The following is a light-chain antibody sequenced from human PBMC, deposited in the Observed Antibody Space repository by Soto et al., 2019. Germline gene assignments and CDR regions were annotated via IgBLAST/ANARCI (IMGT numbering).Light chain of an antibody. CDR2: DAS. J-gene: IGKJ1*01. V-gene: IGKV1-39*01. CDR3: QQYGSSGT. Sequence: DIQMTQSPSSLSASVGDRVTITCRASRNISSYLNWYQQKPGKAPKLLIYDASTLESGVPSSFSGSRSGTDFTLTISRLEPEDFAVYYCQQYGSSGTFGQGTKVDIK. CDR1: RNISSY.